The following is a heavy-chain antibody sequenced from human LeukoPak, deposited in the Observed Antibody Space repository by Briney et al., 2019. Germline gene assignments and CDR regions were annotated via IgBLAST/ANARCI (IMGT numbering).Heavy chain of an antibody. CDR3: ARSPGGSNWYLYFDY. J-gene: IGHJ4*02. CDR2: ISHSGST. Sequence: PSETLSLTCAVSGYSFSSGYYWGWIRQPPGKGLEWIGTISHSGSTYYNPSLKRRVTISVDTSKNQFSLKLSSVTAADTAVYYCARSPGGSNWYLYFDYWGQGTLVTVSS. V-gene: IGHV4-38-2*01. CDR1: GYSFSSGYY. D-gene: IGHD6-13*01.